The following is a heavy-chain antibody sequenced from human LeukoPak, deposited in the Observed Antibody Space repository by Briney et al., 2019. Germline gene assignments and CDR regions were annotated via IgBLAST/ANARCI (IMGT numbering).Heavy chain of an antibody. CDR3: ARTYCDADACYRFES. CDR2: VHSGETT. V-gene: IGHV4-61*02. J-gene: IGHJ4*02. D-gene: IGHD2-21*01. CDR1: SGSISGSISGNRLY. Sequence: PSQTLSLTCSASSGSISGSISGNRLYWNWIRQAAGKGLEWIGRVHSGETTNYNPSLAGRVTVSVDRAKNQFSLKMNSVTAADTAVYYCARTYCDADACYRFESWGQGILVTVSS.